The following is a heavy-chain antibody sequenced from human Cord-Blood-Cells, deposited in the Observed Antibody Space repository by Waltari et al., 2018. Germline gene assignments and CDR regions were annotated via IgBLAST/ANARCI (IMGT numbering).Heavy chain of an antibody. CDR2: IWYDGSNK. J-gene: IGHJ3*02. CDR3: ARGNGQGSAFDI. Sequence: QVQLVESGGGVVQPGRSLRLSCAESGFTFSSYGMHWVRQAPGKGLEWVAVIWYDGSNKYYADSVKGRFTISRDNSKNTLYLQMNSLRAEDTAVYYCARGNGQGSAFDIWGQGTMVTVSS. V-gene: IGHV3-33*01. D-gene: IGHD2-15*01. CDR1: GFTFSSYG.